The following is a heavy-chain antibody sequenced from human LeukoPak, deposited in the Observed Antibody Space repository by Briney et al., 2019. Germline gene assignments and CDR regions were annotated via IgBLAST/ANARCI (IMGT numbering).Heavy chain of an antibody. CDR2: IYYSGNT. V-gene: IGHV4-31*03. Sequence: SETLSLTCTVSGGSISSGDYYWTWIRQHPGKGLEWIGYIYYSGNTYYSPSLKNRVTISLDTSKNQFSLKLSSVTAADTAVYYCATGGYTGYDLPYWGQGTLVTVSS. CDR1: GGSISSGDYY. J-gene: IGHJ4*02. D-gene: IGHD5-12*01. CDR3: ATGGYTGYDLPY.